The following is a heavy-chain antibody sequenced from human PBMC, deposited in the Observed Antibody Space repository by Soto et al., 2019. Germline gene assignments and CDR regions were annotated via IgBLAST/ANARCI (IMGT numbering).Heavy chain of an antibody. D-gene: IGHD3-10*01. J-gene: IGHJ3*02. CDR1: GFTFSSYA. CDR3: VKDQYYYGSGQDAFDI. CDR2: IRGNGGRT. Sequence: PGGSLRLSCSASGFTFSSYAMHWVRQAPGKGLEYVSAIRGNGGRTHYADSVKGRFTISRDNSKNTLSLQMSSLRAEDSAVYYCVKDQYYYGSGQDAFDIWGQGTVVTVSS. V-gene: IGHV3-64D*06.